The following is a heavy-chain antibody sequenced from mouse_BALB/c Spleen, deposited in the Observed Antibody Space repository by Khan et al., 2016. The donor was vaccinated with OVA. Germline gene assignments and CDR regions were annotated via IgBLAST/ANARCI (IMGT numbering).Heavy chain of an antibody. D-gene: IGHD1-1*01. J-gene: IGHJ3*01. V-gene: IGHV5-6*01. CDR2: ISSGGSYT. Sequence: EVELVESGGDLVKPEGSLKLSCAASGFTFSTYGMSWVRQTPDKRLEWVATISSGGSYTYYPDSVKGRFTISRDNAKNTLYLQMSSLKSEDTAMFYCARLAYYHDSEGFAYWGQGTLVTVSA. CDR3: ARLAYYHDSEGFAY. CDR1: GFTFSTYG.